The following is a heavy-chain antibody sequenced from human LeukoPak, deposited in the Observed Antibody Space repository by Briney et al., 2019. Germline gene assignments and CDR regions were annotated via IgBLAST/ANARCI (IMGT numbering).Heavy chain of an antibody. J-gene: IGHJ3*02. CDR1: GYTFTNYY. Sequence: GASVKVSCKASGYTFTNYYMHWLRQAPGQGLEWVGVFNPSGGSTSYAQKFQGRVTMTRDTSTSTVYMELSSLRSGDTAVYFCARVRDGYNDAFDIWGQGTMVTVS. CDR2: FNPSGGST. V-gene: IGHV1-46*01. CDR3: ARVRDGYNDAFDI. D-gene: IGHD5-24*01.